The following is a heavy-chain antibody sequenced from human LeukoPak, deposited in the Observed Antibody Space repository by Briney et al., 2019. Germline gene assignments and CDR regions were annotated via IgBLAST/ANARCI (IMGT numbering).Heavy chain of an antibody. V-gene: IGHV3-30*18. CDR3: AKSKYNWNDRAYFER. Sequence: GTSLRLSCAASDFTFSSCGMYWVRQAPGKGLEWVAAISNDGSGTHYGDSVKGRFTISRDNSKNALYLQMNSLRADDTAMYHCAKSKYNWNDRAYFERWGQGSLVTVSS. CDR1: DFTFSSCG. CDR2: ISNDGSGT. J-gene: IGHJ4*02. D-gene: IGHD1-20*01.